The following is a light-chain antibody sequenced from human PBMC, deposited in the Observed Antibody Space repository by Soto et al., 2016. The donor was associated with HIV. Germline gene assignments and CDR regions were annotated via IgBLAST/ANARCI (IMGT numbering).Light chain of an antibody. CDR2: DAS. CDR3: QQYDDLPRT. Sequence: AIRMTQSPSSFSASTGDRVTITCRASQGISSYLAWYQQKPGKAPKLLIYDASNLATGVPSRFSGSGSGTEFTFTISSLQPEDFATYYCQQYDDLPRTFGQGTRLQIK. CDR1: QGISSY. J-gene: IGKJ2*01. V-gene: IGKV1-8*01.